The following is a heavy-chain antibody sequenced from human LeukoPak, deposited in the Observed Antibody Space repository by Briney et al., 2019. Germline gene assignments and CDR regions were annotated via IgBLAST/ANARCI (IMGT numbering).Heavy chain of an antibody. V-gene: IGHV3-33*01. CDR3: ARDHRYAFDN. CDR2: IWYDGSNK. Sequence: PGRSLRLSCATSGFTFSSYGMHWVRQAPGKGLEWVADIWYDGSNKYYADSVKGRFTISRDNSKNTVSLQMTSLRAEDTAVYYCARDHRYAFDNWGHGTLVTVSS. D-gene: IGHD5-12*01. J-gene: IGHJ4*01. CDR1: GFTFSSYG.